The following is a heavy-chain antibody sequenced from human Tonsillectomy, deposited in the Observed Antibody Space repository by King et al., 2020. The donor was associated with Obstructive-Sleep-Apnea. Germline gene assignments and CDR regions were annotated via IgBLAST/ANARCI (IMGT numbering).Heavy chain of an antibody. D-gene: IGHD5-12*01. CDR2: ISWNSGSI. V-gene: IGHV3-9*01. Sequence: VQLVESGGGLVQPGRSLRLSCAASGFTFDDYAMHWVRQAPGKGLEWVSGISWNSGSIGYADSVKGRFTISRDNAKNSLYLQMNSLRAEDTALYYCAKDKRYRGYDLLFDYWGQGTLVTVSS. CDR1: GFTFDDYA. J-gene: IGHJ4*02. CDR3: AKDKRYRGYDLLFDY.